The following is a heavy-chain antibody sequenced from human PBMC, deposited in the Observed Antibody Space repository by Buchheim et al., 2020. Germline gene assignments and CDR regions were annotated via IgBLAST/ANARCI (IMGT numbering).Heavy chain of an antibody. CDR1: GFTFSSYS. CDR2: ISSSSSYI. Sequence: EVQLVESGGGLVKPGGSLRLSCAVSGFTFSSYSMNWVRQAPGKGLEWVSSISSSSSYIYYADSVKGRFTISRDNAKNSLHLQMNSLRADDTAVYYCARVTYYYDGSGYYPIDYWGQGTL. J-gene: IGHJ4*02. D-gene: IGHD3-22*01. CDR3: ARVTYYYDGSGYYPIDY. V-gene: IGHV3-21*01.